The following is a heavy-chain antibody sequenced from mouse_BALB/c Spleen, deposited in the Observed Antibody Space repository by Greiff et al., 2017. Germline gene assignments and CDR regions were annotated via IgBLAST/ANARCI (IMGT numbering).Heavy chain of an antibody. CDR3: ARPGKNYFDY. Sequence: EVQVVESGGDLVKPGGSLKLSCAASGFTFSSYGMSWVRQTPDKRLEWVATISSGGSYTYYPDSVKGRFTISRDNAKNTLYLQMSSLKSEDTAMYYCARPGKNYFDYWGQGTTLTVSS. CDR2: ISSGGSYT. CDR1: GFTFSSYG. J-gene: IGHJ2*01. V-gene: IGHV5-6*01.